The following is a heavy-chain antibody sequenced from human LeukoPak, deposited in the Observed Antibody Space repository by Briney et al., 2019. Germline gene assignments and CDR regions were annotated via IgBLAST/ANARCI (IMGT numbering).Heavy chain of an antibody. Sequence: SETLSLTCAVYGGSSSGYYWSWIRQPPGKGLEWIGEINHSGSTNYNPSLKSRVTISVDTSKNQFSLKLSSVTAADTAVYYCARAPFGAIWGASGYMDVWGKGTTVTVSS. J-gene: IGHJ6*03. CDR1: GGSSSGYY. D-gene: IGHD3-16*01. V-gene: IGHV4-34*01. CDR3: ARAPFGAIWGASGYMDV. CDR2: INHSGST.